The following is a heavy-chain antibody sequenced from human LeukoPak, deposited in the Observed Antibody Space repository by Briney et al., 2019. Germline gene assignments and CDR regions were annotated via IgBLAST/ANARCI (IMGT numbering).Heavy chain of an antibody. CDR2: IYTSGST. CDR3: ARDRVWSSGYDY. CDR1: VGSLSSYY. D-gene: IGHD6-19*01. Sequence: SETLSLTCTVSVGSLSSYYWSWIRQPAGKGLECRGRIYTSGSTHYNPPLKSRVTMSVDTSKNQFSLKLSSVTAADTAVYYCARDRVWSSGYDYWGRGTLVTVSS. J-gene: IGHJ4*02. V-gene: IGHV4-4*07.